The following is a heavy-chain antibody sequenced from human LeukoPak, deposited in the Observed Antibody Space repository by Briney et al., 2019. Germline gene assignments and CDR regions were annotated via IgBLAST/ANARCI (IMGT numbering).Heavy chain of an antibody. J-gene: IGHJ4*02. CDR3: TTLELSAYCGGDCFDY. D-gene: IGHD2-21*01. Sequence: GGSLRLSCAASGFTFSNAWMSWVRQAPGKGLEWVGRIKCKTDGGTTDYAAPVKGRFTISRDDSKNTLYLQMNSLKTEDTAVYYCTTLELSAYCGGDCFDYWGQGTLVTVSS. V-gene: IGHV3-15*01. CDR1: GFTFSNAW. CDR2: IKCKTDGGTT.